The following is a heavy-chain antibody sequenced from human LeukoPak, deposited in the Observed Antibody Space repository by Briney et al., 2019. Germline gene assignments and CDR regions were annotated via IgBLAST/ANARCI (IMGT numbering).Heavy chain of an antibody. Sequence: SETLSLTCTVSGGSISPFYWSWIRQPPGEGLEWLGYIYNTGSTNYNPSLKSRVTISMDTSKNHFSLRLSSVTAADSAVYYCARHRLAVVGVFYYEVDVWGKGTTVTVSS. CDR1: GGSISPFY. CDR2: IYNTGST. V-gene: IGHV4-59*08. CDR3: ARHRLAVVGVFYYEVDV. J-gene: IGHJ6*04. D-gene: IGHD6-19*01.